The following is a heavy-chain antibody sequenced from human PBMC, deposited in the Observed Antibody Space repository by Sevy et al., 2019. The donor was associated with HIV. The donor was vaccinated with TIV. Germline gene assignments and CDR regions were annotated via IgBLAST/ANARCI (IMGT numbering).Heavy chain of an antibody. CDR3: TTGHDSGAIFDY. V-gene: IGHV3-15*01. CDR1: GFIFSNVW. J-gene: IGHJ4*02. D-gene: IGHD2-8*02. Sequence: GGSLRLSCTASGFIFSNVWMSWVRQAPGKGLEWVGRIKTETDGGTIDYAAPVKDRFTISRDDSKNTLYLEMNTLKTGDTAVYFCTTGHDSGAIFDYWGQGTLVTVSS. CDR2: IKTETDGGTI.